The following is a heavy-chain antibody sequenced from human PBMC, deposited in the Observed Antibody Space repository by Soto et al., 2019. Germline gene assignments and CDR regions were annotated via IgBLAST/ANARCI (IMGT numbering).Heavy chain of an antibody. D-gene: IGHD2-2*03. CDR3: ARGSEARMDYYYYMDV. V-gene: IGHV4-30-2*01. CDR1: GGSISSGGYS. Sequence: PSETLSLTCAVSGGSISSGGYSWSWIRQPPGKGLEWIGEINHSGSTNYNPSLKSRVTISVDTSKNQFSLKLSSVTAADTAVYYCARGSEARMDYYYYMDVWGKGTTVTVSS. J-gene: IGHJ6*03. CDR2: INHSGST.